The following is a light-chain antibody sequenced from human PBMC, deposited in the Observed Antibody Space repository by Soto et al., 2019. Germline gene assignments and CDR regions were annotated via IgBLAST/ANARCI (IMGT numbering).Light chain of an antibody. CDR1: QSISNF. Sequence: DIQMTQSPSSLSASVGDRVTITCRASQSISNFLKWYQEKPGKAPNLLIYAASTLQSGVPSRFSGSGSGTDFTLTISSLQPDDFATYYCQHRVFGPGTKVDIK. J-gene: IGKJ3*01. CDR2: AAS. CDR3: QHRV. V-gene: IGKV1-39*01.